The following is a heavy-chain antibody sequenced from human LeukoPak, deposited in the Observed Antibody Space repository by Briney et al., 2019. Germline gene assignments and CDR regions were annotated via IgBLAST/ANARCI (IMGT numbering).Heavy chain of an antibody. J-gene: IGHJ3*02. CDR1: GYSFTSYW. CDR3: ARQGKGYSSGWYHAFDI. Sequence: GESLKISCKGSGYSFTSYWIGWVRQMPGKGLEWMGIIYPGDSDTRYSPSFQGQVTISADKSISTAYLQWSSLKASDTAMYCCARQGKGYSSGWYHAFDIWGQGTMVTVSS. D-gene: IGHD6-19*01. CDR2: IYPGDSDT. V-gene: IGHV5-51*01.